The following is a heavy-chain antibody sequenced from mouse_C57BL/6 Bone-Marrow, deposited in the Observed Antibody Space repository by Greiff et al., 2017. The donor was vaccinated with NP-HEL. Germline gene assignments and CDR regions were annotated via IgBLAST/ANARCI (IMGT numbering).Heavy chain of an antibody. J-gene: IGHJ1*03. CDR2: IDPENGDT. Sequence: EVQLQQSGAELVRPGASVKLSCTASGFNIKDDYMHWVKQRPEQGLAWIGWIDPENGDTEYASKFQGKATITADPSSNTAYLQLSSLTSEDTAVYYCTTDDYDDWYFDVWGTGTTVTVSS. V-gene: IGHV14-4*01. CDR1: GFNIKDDY. D-gene: IGHD2-4*01. CDR3: TTDDYDDWYFDV.